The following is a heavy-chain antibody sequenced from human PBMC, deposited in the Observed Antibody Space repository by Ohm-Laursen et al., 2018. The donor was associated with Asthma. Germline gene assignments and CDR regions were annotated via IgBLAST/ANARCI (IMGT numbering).Heavy chain of an antibody. Sequence: SETLSLTCTVSGGSISSGGYYWSWIRQHPGKGLEWIGYIDYRGSTNYNPSLKSRVTTSVDTTKNRFSLRLTSVTAADTAVYFCARGAGGWSGQYYFDYWGQGTLVTVSS. CDR1: GGSISSGGYY. V-gene: IGHV4-61*08. CDR2: IDYRGST. CDR3: ARGAGGWSGQYYFDY. D-gene: IGHD3-3*01. J-gene: IGHJ4*02.